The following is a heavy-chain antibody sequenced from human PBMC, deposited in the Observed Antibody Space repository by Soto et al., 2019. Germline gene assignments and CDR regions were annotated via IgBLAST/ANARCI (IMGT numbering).Heavy chain of an antibody. CDR1: GFTFSTYW. CDR3: ARGRYYGSGSLIAFDI. D-gene: IGHD3-10*01. J-gene: IGHJ3*02. CDR2: MNQYGSEK. Sequence: GGSLRLSCAASGFTFSTYWMTWVRQAPGKGLEWVANMNQYGSEKYYVDSVKGRFTISRDNAKNSLYLQMNSLRAEDTAVYYCARGRYYGSGSLIAFDIWGQGTMVTVS. V-gene: IGHV3-7*01.